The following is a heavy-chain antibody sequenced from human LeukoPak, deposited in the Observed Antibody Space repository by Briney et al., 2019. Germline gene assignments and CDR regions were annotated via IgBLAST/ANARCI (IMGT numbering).Heavy chain of an antibody. CDR2: INWDGTNT. Sequence: GGSLRLSCAASGGTTDDYGMSWVRQAPGKGLEWVSGINWDGTNTYYAESVKGRFTISRDSAEKSLYLQMNSLRDDDTALYYCVKVLSSNWYSFDYWGQGTLVTVSS. J-gene: IGHJ4*02. D-gene: IGHD6-13*01. CDR3: VKVLSSNWYSFDY. V-gene: IGHV3-20*04. CDR1: GGTTDDYG.